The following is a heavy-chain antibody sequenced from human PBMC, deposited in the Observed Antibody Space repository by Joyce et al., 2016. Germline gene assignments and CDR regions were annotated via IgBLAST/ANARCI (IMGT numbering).Heavy chain of an antibody. CDR3: VTGLCIGTACHWDDAFDV. CDR2: VKSKSQGGTT. V-gene: IGHV3-15*01. Sequence: EVQLVESGGGLVKPGGSLRLSCAASGFLFRNAWVTWVRQAPGKGLAWGGRVKSKSQGGTTDYAAPVKGRFTISRDDSRDTAYLQMNSLKSEDTGVYFCVTGLCIGTACHWDDAFDVWGQGTMVTVSS. CDR1: GFLFRNAW. D-gene: IGHD2-2*01. J-gene: IGHJ3*01.